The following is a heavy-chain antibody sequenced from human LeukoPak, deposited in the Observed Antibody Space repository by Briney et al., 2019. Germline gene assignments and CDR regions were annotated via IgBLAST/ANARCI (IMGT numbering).Heavy chain of an antibody. D-gene: IGHD2-21*02. J-gene: IGHJ3*02. Sequence: PGGSLRLSCLTSGFTFSTNAMSWVRQAPGKGLEWISGISGSGASTYYADSVTGRFTISRDNSRNTLYLQMNSLRGDDTAVYYCAKDVTYEAFDIWGQGTMVTVSS. CDR2: ISGSGAST. CDR1: GFTFSTNA. CDR3: AKDVTYEAFDI. V-gene: IGHV3-23*01.